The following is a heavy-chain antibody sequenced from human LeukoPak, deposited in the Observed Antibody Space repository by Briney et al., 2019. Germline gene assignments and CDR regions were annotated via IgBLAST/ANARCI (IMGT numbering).Heavy chain of an antibody. CDR2: ISSSGSTI. J-gene: IGHJ5*02. CDR3: ARSQLWLNNWFDP. D-gene: IGHD5-18*01. CDR1: GFTFSSYE. V-gene: IGHV3-48*03. Sequence: GGSLRLSCAASGFTFSSYEMNWVRQAPGKGLEWVSYISSSGSTIYYADSVKGRFTISRDNAKNSLYLQMNSLRAEDTAVYYCARSQLWLNNWFDPWGQGTLVTVSS.